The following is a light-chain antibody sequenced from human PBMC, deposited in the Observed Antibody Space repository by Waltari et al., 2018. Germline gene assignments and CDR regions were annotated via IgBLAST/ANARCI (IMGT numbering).Light chain of an antibody. J-gene: IGKJ1*01. Sequence: DIVMTQTPLSLSVTPGQPAAISCTSSQSLLHSDGRTYFYWYLRKPGQSPQLLIYEVSNRFSGVSDRFSGSGSGTDFTLKISRMEAEDVGVYYCMQSIEVPRTFGQGTKVEIK. CDR2: EVS. CDR1: QSLLHSDGRTY. CDR3: MQSIEVPRT. V-gene: IGKV2D-29*02.